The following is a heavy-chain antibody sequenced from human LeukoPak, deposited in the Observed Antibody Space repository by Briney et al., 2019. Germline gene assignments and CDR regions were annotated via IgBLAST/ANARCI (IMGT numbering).Heavy chain of an antibody. V-gene: IGHV4-39*01. CDR2: IYYSGST. J-gene: IGHJ4*02. CDR3: ARHPTVVVPAALDY. D-gene: IGHD2-2*01. Sequence: SETLSLTCTVSGGSISSSSYYWGWIRQPPGKGLEWIGSIYYSGSTYYNPSLKSRVTISVDTSKNQFSLKLSSVTAADTAVYYCARHPTVVVPAALDYWGQGTLVTVSS. CDR1: GGSISSSSYY.